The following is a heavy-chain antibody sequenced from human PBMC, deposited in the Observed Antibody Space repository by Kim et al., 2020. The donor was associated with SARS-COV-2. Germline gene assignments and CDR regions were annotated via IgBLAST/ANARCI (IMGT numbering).Heavy chain of an antibody. CDR2: ISSDSNYM. J-gene: IGHJ6*03. CDR3: TRGPDIVAGWAQGLYHYMDV. CDR1: GFAFNTYS. D-gene: IGHD5-12*01. V-gene: IGHV3-21*01. Sequence: GGSLRLSCAASGFAFNTYSMNWVRQSPVRGLEWVSSISSDSNYMYYRDSVKARFTISRDNARNSLYLQMFSLGAEDTATYYCTRGPDIVAGWAQGLYHYMDVWGQGTTVSVS.